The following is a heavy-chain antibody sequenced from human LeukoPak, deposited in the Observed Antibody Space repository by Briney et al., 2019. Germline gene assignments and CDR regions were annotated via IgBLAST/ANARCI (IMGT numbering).Heavy chain of an antibody. D-gene: IGHD1-26*01. J-gene: IGHJ4*02. CDR2: IYHSGST. Sequence: SETLSLTCTVSGYSISSGYYWGWIRQPPGKGLEWIGSIYHSGSTYYNPSLKSRVTISVDTSKNQFSLKLSSVTAADTAVYYCATRRPLVGAVPYFDYWGPGTLVTVSS. V-gene: IGHV4-38-2*02. CDR3: ATRRPLVGAVPYFDY. CDR1: GYSISSGYY.